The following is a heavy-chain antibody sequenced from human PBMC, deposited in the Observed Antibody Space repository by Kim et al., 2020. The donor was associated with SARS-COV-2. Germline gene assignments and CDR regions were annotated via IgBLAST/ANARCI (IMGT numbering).Heavy chain of an antibody. Sequence: SETLSLTCAVSGGSISSSNWWSWVRQPPGKGLEWIGEIYHSGSTNYNPSLKSRVTISVDKSKNQFSLKLSSVTSADTAVYYCARYSLVGATGAFDIWGQGTMVTVSS. CDR2: IYHSGST. CDR3: ARYSLVGATGAFDI. V-gene: IGHV4-4*02. D-gene: IGHD1-26*01. CDR1: GGSISSSNW. J-gene: IGHJ3*02.